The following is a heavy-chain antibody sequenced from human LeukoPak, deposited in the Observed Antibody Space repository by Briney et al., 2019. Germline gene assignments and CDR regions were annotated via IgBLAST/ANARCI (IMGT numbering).Heavy chain of an antibody. CDR1: GYTFTDYY. D-gene: IGHD2-2*01. CDR2: INPNFGGT. J-gene: IGHJ5*02. Sequence: ASVKVSCTASGYTFTDYYIHWVRQAPGQGLEWMGWINPNFGGTNYAQKFQGRVTMTRDTSISTAYMELSRLTSDDTAVYYCARESCSSTNCYVRPLNWFDPWGQGTLVSVSS. V-gene: IGHV1-2*02. CDR3: ARESCSSTNCYVRPLNWFDP.